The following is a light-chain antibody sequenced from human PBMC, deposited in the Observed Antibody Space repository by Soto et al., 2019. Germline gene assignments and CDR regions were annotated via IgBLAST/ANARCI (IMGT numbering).Light chain of an antibody. CDR3: STNTTISTLCV. V-gene: IGLV2-14*01. J-gene: IGLJ1*01. CDR2: GVS. CDR1: SXGVGVYNF. Sequence: SVVTHLDSVSGVLVHTGTIWSTGTSXGVGVYNFVSWYRQLPREAPELILYGVSVRASGVSDRLPGSKSGNPASMTVSGLPAEDEAADYCSTNTTISTLCVFGSGTKVNV.